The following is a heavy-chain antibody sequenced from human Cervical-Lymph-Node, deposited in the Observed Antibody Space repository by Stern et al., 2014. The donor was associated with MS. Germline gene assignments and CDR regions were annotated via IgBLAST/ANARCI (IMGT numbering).Heavy chain of an antibody. V-gene: IGHV4-30-4*01. J-gene: IGHJ4*02. CDR3: ARDSSGYYSNFDY. D-gene: IGHD3-22*01. CDR1: GGSISSGDYY. CDR2: IYYSGST. Sequence: QVQLQESGPGLVKPSQTLSLTCTVSGGSISSGDYYWSWIRQPPGKGLEWIGYIYYSGSTYYTPSLKSRVTISVDTSKNQFSLKLSSVTAADTAVYYCARDSSGYYSNFDYWGQGTLVTVSS.